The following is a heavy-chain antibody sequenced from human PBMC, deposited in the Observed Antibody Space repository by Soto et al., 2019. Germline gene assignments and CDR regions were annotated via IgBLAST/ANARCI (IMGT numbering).Heavy chain of an antibody. Sequence: ASVKVSCKASGYTFTSYYMHWVRQAPGQGLEWMGIINPSGGSTSYAQKFQGRVTMTRDTSTSTVYMELSSLSSEDTAVYYCAREPVAGYSWFDPWGQGTLVTVSS. CDR3: AREPVAGYSWFDP. CDR2: INPSGGST. J-gene: IGHJ5*02. V-gene: IGHV1-46*01. D-gene: IGHD6-19*01. CDR1: GYTFTSYY.